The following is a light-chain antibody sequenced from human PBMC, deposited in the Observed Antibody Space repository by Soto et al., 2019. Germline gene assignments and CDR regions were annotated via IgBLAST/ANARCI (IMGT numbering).Light chain of an antibody. Sequence: EIVLTQSPGTLSLSPGERATLSWRASQSVSSTYLAWYQQKPGQAPRLLIYGASSRATGIPDRFSGSGSGTDFTLTISRLQPEDFAAYYCQQYGTSTKTFGQGTKVEIK. CDR2: GAS. CDR1: QSVSSTY. V-gene: IGKV3-20*01. J-gene: IGKJ1*01. CDR3: QQYGTSTKT.